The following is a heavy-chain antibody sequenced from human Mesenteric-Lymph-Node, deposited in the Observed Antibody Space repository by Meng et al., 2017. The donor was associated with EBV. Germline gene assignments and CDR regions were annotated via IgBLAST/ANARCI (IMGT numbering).Heavy chain of an antibody. CDR1: GGTFRTNA. Sequence: QVQVGQSGAEVKKPGSSVKVSCKASGGTFRTNAISWVRQAPGQGLEWMGGISPVFGTANYAQNFQGRVTITADESTSTAHMELSSLRSEDTAVYYCARVWLWFGELGWFDPWGQGTLVTVSS. CDR2: ISPVFGTA. D-gene: IGHD3-10*01. J-gene: IGHJ5*02. CDR3: ARVWLWFGELGWFDP. V-gene: IGHV1-69*01.